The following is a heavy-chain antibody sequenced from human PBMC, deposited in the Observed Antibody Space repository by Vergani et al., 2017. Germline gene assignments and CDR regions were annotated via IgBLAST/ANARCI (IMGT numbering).Heavy chain of an antibody. CDR3: ARGYCSSTSCLPDY. V-gene: IGHV4-31*03. J-gene: IGHJ4*02. CDR1: GGSISSGGYY. D-gene: IGHD2-2*01. Sequence: QVQLQESGPGLVKPSQTLSLTCTVSGGSISSGGYYWSWIRQHPGKGLEWIGYIYYSGSTNYNPSLKSRVTISIDTSKNQFSLKLSSVTAADTAVYYCARGYCSSTSCLPDYWGQGTLVTVSS. CDR2: IYYSGST.